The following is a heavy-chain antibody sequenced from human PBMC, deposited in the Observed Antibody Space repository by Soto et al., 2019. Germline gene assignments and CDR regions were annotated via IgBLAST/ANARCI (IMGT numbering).Heavy chain of an antibody. J-gene: IGHJ6*02. CDR2: LIPIFGTA. CDR3: ASPDAYKGYYNGMDV. D-gene: IGHD1-1*01. Sequence: QVQLVQSGAEVKKPGSSVKVSCKASGGTFSSHAISWVRQAPGQGPEWMGGLIPIFGTANYAQKFQGRVTFXADESTNTAYMDLSSLRSEDTAVYYCASPDAYKGYYNGMDVWGQGTTVTVSS. V-gene: IGHV1-69*12. CDR1: GGTFSSHA.